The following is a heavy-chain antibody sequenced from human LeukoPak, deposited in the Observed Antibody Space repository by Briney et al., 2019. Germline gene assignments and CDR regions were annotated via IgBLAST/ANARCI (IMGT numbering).Heavy chain of an antibody. J-gene: IGHJ5*02. CDR1: GFTFSSYV. D-gene: IGHD5-24*01. CDR2: ISFGGGNK. V-gene: IGHV3-30-3*01. Sequence: GGSLRLSCAASGFTFSSYVMHWVRQAPGKGLEWVAVISFGGGNKNYADSVKGRFTISRDNSENTLYLQMNSLRVEDTAVYYCARDRGRNWFDPWGQGTLVTVSS. CDR3: ARDRGRNWFDP.